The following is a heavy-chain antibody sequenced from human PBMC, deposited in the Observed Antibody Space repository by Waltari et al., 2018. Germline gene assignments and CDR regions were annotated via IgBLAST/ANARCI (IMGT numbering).Heavy chain of an antibody. CDR1: EVPSRSYA. Sequence: QVQLVEYGRGGVQPGRSLRLSCTASEVPSRSYALTCVRQAPAKGLEWVAVISYNERNIYYVDSVKGRFSISRDNSKKMLYLQMNSLITEDTAVYYCARDYCDRTNCHGMDVWGQGTTVIVSS. CDR2: ISYNERNI. D-gene: IGHD3-22*01. CDR3: ARDYCDRTNCHGMDV. J-gene: IGHJ6*02. V-gene: IGHV3-30*04.